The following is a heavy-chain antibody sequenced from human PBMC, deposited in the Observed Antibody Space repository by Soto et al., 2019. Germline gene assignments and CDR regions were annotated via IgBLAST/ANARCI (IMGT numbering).Heavy chain of an antibody. Sequence: GGSLRLSCAASGFTFTNYGMHWVRQAPGKGLEWISYISNSGTTKYYADSVKGRFTISRDNAKSSLYLQMNSLRAEDTAVYYCARDPGTATPYYYYYSMDVCGQVTTVIVSS. V-gene: IGHV3-48*04. D-gene: IGHD2-21*02. CDR1: GFTFTNYG. CDR2: ISNSGTTK. J-gene: IGHJ6*02. CDR3: ARDPGTATPYYYYYSMDV.